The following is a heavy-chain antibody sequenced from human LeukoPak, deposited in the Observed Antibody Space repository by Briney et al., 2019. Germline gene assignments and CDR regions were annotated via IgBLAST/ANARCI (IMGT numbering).Heavy chain of an antibody. CDR2: MYSGNRT. V-gene: IGHV3-66*04. CDR1: GFTVSNNY. D-gene: IGHD3-3*01. CDR3: ARLTSGNGLDV. J-gene: IGHJ6*02. Sequence: GGSLRLSCAASGFTVSNNYMTWVRQAPGKGLQWVSVMYSGNRTKYADSVKGRFIISRDNSKNTLLFQMNSLRAEDTAVYYCARLTSGNGLDVWGQGTTVTVS.